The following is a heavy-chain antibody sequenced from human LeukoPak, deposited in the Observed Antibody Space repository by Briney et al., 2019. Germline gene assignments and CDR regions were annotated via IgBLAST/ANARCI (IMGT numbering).Heavy chain of an antibody. D-gene: IGHD5/OR15-5a*01. Sequence: GGSLRLSCAASGFIFSSYAMSWVRQAPGKGLEWVSTISGSGGSTYYADSVKGRFTISRDNSKNTVYLQMNSLRSEDTAVYYCAKDRSRIKDVSDVDFDYWGQGTLVTVSS. CDR3: AKDRSRIKDVSDVDFDY. CDR1: GFIFSSYA. J-gene: IGHJ4*02. V-gene: IGHV3-23*01. CDR2: ISGSGGST.